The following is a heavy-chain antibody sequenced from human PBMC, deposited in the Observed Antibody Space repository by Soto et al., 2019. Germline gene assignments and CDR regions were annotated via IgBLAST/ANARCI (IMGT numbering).Heavy chain of an antibody. V-gene: IGHV3-30*03. J-gene: IGHJ6*03. D-gene: IGHD2-2*01. CDR2: ISYDGSNK. CDR1: GFTFSSYG. CDR3: ARDLIRSPGLVLAAGMYVAPRAPYHCMDV. Sequence: PGESLKISCAASGFTFSSYGMHWVRQAPGKGLEWVAVISYDGSNKYYADSVKGRFTISRDNSKNTLYLQMNSLRAEDTAVYYRARDLIRSPGLVLAAGMYVAPRAPYHCMDVWGKGTTVTVSS.